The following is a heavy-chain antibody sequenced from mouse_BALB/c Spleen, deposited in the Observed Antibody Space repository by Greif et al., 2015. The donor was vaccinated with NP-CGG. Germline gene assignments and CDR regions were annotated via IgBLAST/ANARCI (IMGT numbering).Heavy chain of an antibody. CDR1: GYTFTSYW. CDR3: AYYRYDNYAMDY. J-gene: IGHJ4*01. CDR2: IDPSDSET. Sequence: QVQLQQPGAELVKPGAPVKLSCKASGYTFTSYWMNWVKQRPGRGPEWIGRIDPSDSETHYNQKFKDKATLTVDKSSSTAYIQLSSLTSEDSAVYYCAYYRYDNYAMDYWGQGTSVTVSP. V-gene: IGHV1-69*02. D-gene: IGHD2-14*01.